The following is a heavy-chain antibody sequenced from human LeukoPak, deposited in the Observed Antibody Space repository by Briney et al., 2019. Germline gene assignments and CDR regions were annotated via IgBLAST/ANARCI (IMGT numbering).Heavy chain of an antibody. CDR2: ISAYNGNT. Sequence: ASVKVSCKASGYTFTSYGISWVRQAPGQGLEWMGWISAYNGNTNYAQKLQGRVTMTTDTSTSTAYMELRSLRSDDTAVYCCARKGGSYSYYYGMDVWGQGTTVTVSS. V-gene: IGHV1-18*01. D-gene: IGHD1-26*01. J-gene: IGHJ6*02. CDR3: ARKGGSYSYYYGMDV. CDR1: GYTFTSYG.